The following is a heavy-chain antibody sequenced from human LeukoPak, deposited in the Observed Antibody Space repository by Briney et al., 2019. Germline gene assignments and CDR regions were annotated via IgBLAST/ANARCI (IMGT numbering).Heavy chain of an antibody. J-gene: IGHJ4*02. CDR2: ISSSGSTI. CDR3: ARDEGWFGELYY. D-gene: IGHD3-10*01. Sequence: PGGSLRLSCAASGFTVRSFYMSWVRQAPGKGLEWVSYISSSGSTIYYADSVKGRFTISRDNAKNSLYLQMNSLRAEDTAVYYCARDEGWFGELYYWGQGTLVTVSS. V-gene: IGHV3-48*03. CDR1: GFTVRSFY.